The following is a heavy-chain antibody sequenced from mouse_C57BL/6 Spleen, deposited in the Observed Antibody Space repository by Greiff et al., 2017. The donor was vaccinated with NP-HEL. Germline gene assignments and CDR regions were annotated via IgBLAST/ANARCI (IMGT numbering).Heavy chain of an antibody. Sequence: QVQLQQPGAELVRPGSSVKLSCKASGYTFTSYWMDWVKQRPGQGLEWIGNIYPSDSETHYNQKFKDKATLTVDKSSSTAYMQLSSLTSEDSAVYYCARRSYSNVFDYWGQGTTLTVSS. J-gene: IGHJ2*01. CDR3: ARRSYSNVFDY. CDR2: IYPSDSET. V-gene: IGHV1-61*01. D-gene: IGHD2-5*01. CDR1: GYTFTSYW.